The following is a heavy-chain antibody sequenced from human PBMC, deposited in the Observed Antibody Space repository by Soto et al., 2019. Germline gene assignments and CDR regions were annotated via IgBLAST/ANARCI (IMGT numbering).Heavy chain of an antibody. CDR2: IIPIFGTA. CDR1: GGTFSSYA. D-gene: IGHD3-9*01. V-gene: IGHV1-69*05. CDR3: VKAALTGTYFDY. J-gene: IGHJ4*02. Sequence: ASVKVSCNASGGTFSSYAISWVRQAPGQGLEWMGGIIPIFGTADSVKGRFTISRDNSKNTLYLQMSSLRAEDTAVYYCVKAALTGTYFDYWGQGTLVTVSS.